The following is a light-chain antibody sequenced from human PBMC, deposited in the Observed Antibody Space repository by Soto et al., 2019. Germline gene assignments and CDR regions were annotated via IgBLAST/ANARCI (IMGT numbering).Light chain of an antibody. CDR1: SSDVGIYNL. J-gene: IGLJ1*01. Sequence: QPASVCGSPGQSITISCTGTSSDVGIYNLVSWYQQRPDKAPKLVIYEGTKRPSGVSNRFSGSKSGNTASLTISGLQADDEADYYCCSYAGSITFVFGTGTKVTVL. V-gene: IGLV2-23*01. CDR2: EGT. CDR3: CSYAGSITFV.